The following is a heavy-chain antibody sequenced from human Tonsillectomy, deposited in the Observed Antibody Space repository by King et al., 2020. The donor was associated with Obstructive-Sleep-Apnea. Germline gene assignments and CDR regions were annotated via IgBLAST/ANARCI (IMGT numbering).Heavy chain of an antibody. J-gene: IGHJ4*02. Sequence: QLQESGPGLVKPSETLSLTCSVSGGSISSSSYYWGWIRQPPGKGLEWIGSVYYSGSTYYNPSLNSRVTISIDTSKNQFSLKLSSVTAADTAVYFCARDTDYYDSTVYHYFDSWGQGTLVTVSS. CDR2: VYYSGST. D-gene: IGHD3-22*01. V-gene: IGHV4-39*07. CDR1: GGSISSSSYY. CDR3: ARDTDYYDSTVYHYFDS.